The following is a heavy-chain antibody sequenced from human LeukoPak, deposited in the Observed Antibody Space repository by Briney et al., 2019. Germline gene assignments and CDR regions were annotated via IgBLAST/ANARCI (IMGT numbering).Heavy chain of an antibody. V-gene: IGHV3-74*01. D-gene: IGHD3/OR15-3a*01. J-gene: IGHJ5*02. CDR2: INYDGSST. CDR1: GFTFSSYW. CDR3: ARDTDWGWFDP. Sequence: GGSLRLSCTASGFTFSSYWMHWVRQAPGKGLVWVSHINYDGSSTNYADSVKGRFTISRDNAKNTLYLQMNSLRAEDTAVYYCARDTDWGWFDPWGQGTLVTVSS.